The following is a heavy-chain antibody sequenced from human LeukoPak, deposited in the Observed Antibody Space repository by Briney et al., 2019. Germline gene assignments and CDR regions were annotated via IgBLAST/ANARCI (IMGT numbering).Heavy chain of an antibody. V-gene: IGHV1-8*01. CDR1: GYTFTSYD. Sequence: GASVKVSCKASGYTFTSYDINWVRQATGQGLEWMGWMNPNSGNTGYAQKFQGRVTMTRNTSISTAYMELSSLRSEDTAVYYYARGGTMVPGVIIGRYYYYYGMDVWGQGTTVTVSS. D-gene: IGHD3-10*01. CDR2: MNPNSGNT. CDR3: ARGGTMVPGVIIGRYYYYYGMDV. J-gene: IGHJ6*02.